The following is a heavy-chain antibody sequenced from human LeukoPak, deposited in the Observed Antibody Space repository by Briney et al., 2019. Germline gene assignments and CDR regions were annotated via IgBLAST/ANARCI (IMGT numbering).Heavy chain of an antibody. V-gene: IGHV1-69*04. Sequence: SVKVSCKASGGTFSSYAISWVRQAPGQGLEWMGRIIPILGIANYAQKFQGRVTITADKSTSTAYMELSSLRSEDTAVYYCATGLNMVRGVIDYHYYGMDVWGQGTTVTVSS. D-gene: IGHD3-10*01. CDR1: GGTFSSYA. CDR2: IIPILGIA. J-gene: IGHJ6*02. CDR3: ATGLNMVRGVIDYHYYGMDV.